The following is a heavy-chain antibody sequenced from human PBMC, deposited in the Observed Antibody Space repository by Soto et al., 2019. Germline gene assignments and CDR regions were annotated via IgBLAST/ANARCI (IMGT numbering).Heavy chain of an antibody. CDR1: GFTFSSYG. CDR3: ASAPKQWELPFDY. V-gene: IGHV3-33*01. J-gene: IGHJ4*02. CDR2: IWYDGSNK. D-gene: IGHD1-26*01. Sequence: PGGSLILSCAASGFTFSSYGMHWVRQAPGKGLEWVAVIWYDGSNKYYADSVKGRFTISRDNSKNTLYLQMNSLRAEDTAVYYCASAPKQWELPFDYWGQGTLVTVSS.